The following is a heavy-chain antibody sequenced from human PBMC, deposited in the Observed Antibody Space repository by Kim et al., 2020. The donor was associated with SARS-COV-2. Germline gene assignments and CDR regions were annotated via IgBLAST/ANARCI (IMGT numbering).Heavy chain of an antibody. CDR2: IYYSGTT. CDR3: ARNRGRIITTFDS. CDR1: GGSISNYY. V-gene: IGHV4-59*01. D-gene: IGHD3-16*01. J-gene: IGHJ4*02. Sequence: SETLSLTCTVSGGSISNYYWSWIRQPPGKGLEWIGYIYYSGTTNYNPSLKSRVTISVDTSKNQFSLKLNSVTAADTAIYYCARNRGRIITTFDSWGQGTL.